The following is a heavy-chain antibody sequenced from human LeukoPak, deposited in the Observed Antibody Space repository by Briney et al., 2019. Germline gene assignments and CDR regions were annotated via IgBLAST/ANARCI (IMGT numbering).Heavy chain of an antibody. CDR1: GGSISSGGYY. J-gene: IGHJ5*02. Sequence: PSETLPLTCTASGGSISSGGYYWSWIRQHPGKGLEWIGYIYYSGSTYYNPSLKSRVTISVDTSKNQFSLKLSSVTAADTAVYYCASVSIAAAGENWFDPWGQGTLVTVSS. CDR2: IYYSGST. V-gene: IGHV4-31*03. CDR3: ASVSIAAAGENWFDP. D-gene: IGHD6-13*01.